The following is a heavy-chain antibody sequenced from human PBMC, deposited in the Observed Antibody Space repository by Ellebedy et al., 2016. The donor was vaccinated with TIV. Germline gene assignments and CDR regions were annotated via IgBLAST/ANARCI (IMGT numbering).Heavy chain of an antibody. J-gene: IGHJ4*02. CDR3: ARVGPAAIELSYFDY. CDR1: GFTFSIYW. Sequence: PGGSLRLSCAASGFTFSIYWMSWVRQAPGKGLEWVANIKQDGSEKYYVDSVKGRFTISRDNAKNSLYLQMNSLRAEDTAVYYCARVGPAAIELSYFDYWGQGTLVTVSS. D-gene: IGHD2-2*01. CDR2: IKQDGSEK. V-gene: IGHV3-7*04.